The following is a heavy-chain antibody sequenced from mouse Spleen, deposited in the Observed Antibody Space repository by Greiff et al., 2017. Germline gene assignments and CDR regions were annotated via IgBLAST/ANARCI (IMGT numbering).Heavy chain of an antibody. V-gene: IGHV3-2*02. CDR3: ARKLSYVAMDY. Sequence: EVQLQQSGPGLVKPSQSLSLTCTVTGYSITSDYAWNWIRQPPGNKLEWMGYISYSGSTSYNPSLKSRISITRDTSKNQFFLQLNSVTTEDTATYYCARKLSYVAMDYWGQGTSVTVSS. J-gene: IGHJ4*01. CDR1: GYSITSDYA. D-gene: IGHD2-12*01. CDR2: ISYSGST.